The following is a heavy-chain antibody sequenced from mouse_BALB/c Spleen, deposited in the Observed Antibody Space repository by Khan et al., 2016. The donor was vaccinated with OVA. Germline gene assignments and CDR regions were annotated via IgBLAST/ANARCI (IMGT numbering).Heavy chain of an antibody. J-gene: IGHJ2*01. CDR2: ISYSGNT. Sequence: EVQLQESGPGLVRPSQSLSLTCTVSGYSFASYYVWYLIRQLPGNKLELMGFISYSGNTNYNPSLKSRISITRDTSKNQFFLQLNSVTTEDNAGYYCARIYGGDFDYWGQGTPLTVSS. D-gene: IGHD1-1*01. V-gene: IGHV3-2*02. CDR3: ARIYGGDFDY. CDR1: GYSFASYYV.